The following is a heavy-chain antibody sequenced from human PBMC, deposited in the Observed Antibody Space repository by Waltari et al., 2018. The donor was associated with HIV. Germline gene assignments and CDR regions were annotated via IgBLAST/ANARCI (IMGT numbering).Heavy chain of an antibody. V-gene: IGHV4-61*02. CDR3: ARDLRVAAAFDP. CDR1: GGSISSGSYY. Sequence: QVQLQESGPGLVKPSQTLSLTCTVSGGSISSGSYYWSWIRQPAGKGLEWIGRIYTSGSTNYNPSLKSRVTISVDTSKNQFSLKLSSVTAADTAVYYCARDLRVAAAFDPWGQGTLVTVSS. D-gene: IGHD6-13*01. CDR2: IYTSGST. J-gene: IGHJ5*02.